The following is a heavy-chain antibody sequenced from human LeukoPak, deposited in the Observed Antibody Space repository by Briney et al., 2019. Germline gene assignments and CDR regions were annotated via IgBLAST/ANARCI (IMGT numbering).Heavy chain of an antibody. J-gene: IGHJ4*02. Sequence: GGSLRLSCTAYGFTFSNFWMTWVRQAPGKGLAWVANIKQDGSEKYYVDSVRGRFTVSRDNAKNSLFLQMNSLRAEDTAVYYCARDRGMGYTSYPGDFWGQGTLVTVSS. CDR3: ARDRGMGYTSYPGDF. CDR1: GFTFSNFW. CDR2: IKQDGSEK. V-gene: IGHV3-7*01. D-gene: IGHD5-24*01.